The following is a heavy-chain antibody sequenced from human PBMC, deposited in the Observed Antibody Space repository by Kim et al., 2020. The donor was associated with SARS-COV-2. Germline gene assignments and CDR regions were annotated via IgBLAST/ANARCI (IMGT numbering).Heavy chain of an antibody. CDR2: ISYDGSNK. D-gene: IGHD3-22*01. CDR1: GFTFNSYG. Sequence: GGSLRLSCAASGFTFNSYGIHWVRQAPGKGLEWVAVISYDGSNKYYADSVKGRFTISRDNSKNTLYLQMNSLRAEDTAVYFCAKDPYYYDTSGPIFYHYVYGMDVWGQGARVTVSS. J-gene: IGHJ6*02. V-gene: IGHV3-30*18. CDR3: AKDPYYYDTSGPIFYHYVYGMDV.